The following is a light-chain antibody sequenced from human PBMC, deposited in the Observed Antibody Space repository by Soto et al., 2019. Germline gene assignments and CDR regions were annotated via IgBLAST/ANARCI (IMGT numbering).Light chain of an antibody. CDR3: QQRSSWIT. J-gene: IGKJ5*01. V-gene: IGKV3-11*01. CDR2: AAS. CDR1: QSVSTY. Sequence: EIVMTQSPATLSVSPGERATLSCRASQSVSTYLAWYQQKPXQXTXXLXXAASNRATGIPARFSGSGSPTDFTLTISSLEPEDFAVYYCQQRSSWITFGQGTRLEIK.